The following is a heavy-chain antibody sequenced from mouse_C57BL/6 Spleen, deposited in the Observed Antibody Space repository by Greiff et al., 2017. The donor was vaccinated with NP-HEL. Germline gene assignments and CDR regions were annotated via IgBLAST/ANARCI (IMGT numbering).Heavy chain of an antibody. J-gene: IGHJ2*01. V-gene: IGHV5-6*01. CDR2: ISSGGSYT. Sequence: EVKLMESGGDLVKPGGSLKLSCAASGFTFSSYGMSWVRQTPDKRLEWVATISSGGSYTYYPDSVKGRFTISRDNAKNTLYLQMSSLKSEDTAMYYCARHRVYFDYWGQGTTLTVSS. CDR3: ARHRVYFDY. CDR1: GFTFSSYG.